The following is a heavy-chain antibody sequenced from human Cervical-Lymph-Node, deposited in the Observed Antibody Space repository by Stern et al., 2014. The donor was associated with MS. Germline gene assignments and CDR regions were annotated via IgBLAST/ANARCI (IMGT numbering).Heavy chain of an antibody. V-gene: IGHV3-30*03. Sequence: QVQLVESGGGVVQPGRSLRLSCAASGFSFNSLGMHCVRPAPVKGLEWVAVMSVFVSNRRSGDSMKGQFSISRDISNNTWYLQMNSVRPKDTAVYYCLGVGDAMHVWGQGTTVIVSS. CDR3: LGVGDAMHV. J-gene: IGHJ6*02. CDR1: GFSFNSLG. CDR2: MSVFVSNR.